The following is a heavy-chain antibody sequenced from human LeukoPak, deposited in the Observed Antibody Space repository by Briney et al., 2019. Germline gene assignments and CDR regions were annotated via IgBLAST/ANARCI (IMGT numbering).Heavy chain of an antibody. Sequence: GGSLRLSCAASGFTFSSYAMSWVRQAPGKGLEWVSAISGSGGSTYYADSVKGRFTISRDNAKNSLYLQMNSLRAEDTAVYYCARDRSDCSGGSCYSLFDYWGQGTLVTVSS. V-gene: IGHV3-23*01. D-gene: IGHD2-15*01. CDR1: GFTFSSYA. CDR3: ARDRSDCSGGSCYSLFDY. J-gene: IGHJ4*02. CDR2: ISGSGGST.